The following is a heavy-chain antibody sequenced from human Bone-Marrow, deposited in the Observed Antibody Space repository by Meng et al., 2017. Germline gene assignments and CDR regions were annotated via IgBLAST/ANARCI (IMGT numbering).Heavy chain of an antibody. J-gene: IGHJ4*02. CDR2: ITSSATDV. V-gene: IGHV3-11*04. D-gene: IGHD1-26*01. CDR3: AREYLGATGFDF. CDR1: GIIFTYYH. Sequence: GGSLRLSWAPSGIIFTYYHMSWVRQAPGKGLEWVSYITSSATDVFYTDSVKGRFTISRDNAKNLLYLEMNSLRVEDTAVYYCAREYLGATGFDFWGQGTLVTVSS.